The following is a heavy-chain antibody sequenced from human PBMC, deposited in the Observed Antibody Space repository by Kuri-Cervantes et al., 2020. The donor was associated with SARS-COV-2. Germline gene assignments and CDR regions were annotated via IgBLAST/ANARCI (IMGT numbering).Heavy chain of an antibody. CDR2: MSGSGIGT. D-gene: IGHD2-15*01. J-gene: IGHJ6*02. CDR3: ARTVEGGFLGSILAATYYSPSMDV. Sequence: GESLKISCAASGFMFNGYAMNWVRQAPGKGLEWVSSMSGSGIGTDYADSVKGRFTISKDNSKNTLYLQMTSLRAEDPAVYYCARTVEGGFLGSILAATYYSPSMDVWGQGTTVTVSS. CDR1: GFMFNGYA. V-gene: IGHV3-23*01.